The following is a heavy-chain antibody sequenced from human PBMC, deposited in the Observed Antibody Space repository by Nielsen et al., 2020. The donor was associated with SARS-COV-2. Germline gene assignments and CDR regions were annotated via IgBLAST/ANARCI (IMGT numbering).Heavy chain of an antibody. CDR3: ARRTIENFGDFPSWFDP. CDR2: INHSGST. D-gene: IGHD4-17*01. V-gene: IGHV4-34*01. CDR1: GGSFSGYY. J-gene: IGHJ5*02. Sequence: GSLRLSCAVYGGSFSGYYWSWIRQPPGKGLEWIGEINHSGSTNYNPSLKSRVTISVDTSRGHFSLDLTSVTAADSAVYYCARRTIENFGDFPSWFDPWGQGTLVTVSS.